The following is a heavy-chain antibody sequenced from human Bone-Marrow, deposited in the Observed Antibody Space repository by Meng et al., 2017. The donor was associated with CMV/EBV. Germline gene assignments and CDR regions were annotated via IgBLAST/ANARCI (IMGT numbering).Heavy chain of an antibody. V-gene: IGHV1-8*01. CDR1: GYTFTSYA. J-gene: IGHJ4*02. D-gene: IGHD6-19*01. CDR3: ATGVADFEY. CDR2: MNPNSGNT. Sequence: VQSVRSGAEVKEPWAPVKVSCKASGYTFTSYAINSVRQAAGQGLEWMGWMNPNSGNTDYAQKFQGRVTMTRNISKSTAYMDLSSLRSEDTAVYYCATGVADFEYWGQGTLVTVSS.